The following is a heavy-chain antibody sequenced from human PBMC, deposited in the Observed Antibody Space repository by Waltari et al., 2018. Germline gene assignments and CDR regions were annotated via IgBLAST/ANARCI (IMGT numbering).Heavy chain of an antibody. CDR2: VAYSGSR. CDR1: GGSMSRGS. Sequence: QVQLQESGPGLVKSSETLSLTCTVSGGSMSRGSWSWIRQAPGKGLKWIGYVAYSGSRNYNPSFMGRVTISSDKSKNQFSLTLTSVTATDTAVYFCARQEDIVLRPSVVNWFDPWGQGALVTVSS. J-gene: IGHJ5*02. CDR3: ARQEDIVLRPSVVNWFDP. V-gene: IGHV4-59*08. D-gene: IGHD2-15*01.